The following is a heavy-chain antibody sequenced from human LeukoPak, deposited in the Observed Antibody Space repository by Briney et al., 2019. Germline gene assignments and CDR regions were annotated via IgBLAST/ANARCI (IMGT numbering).Heavy chain of an antibody. V-gene: IGHV3-48*03. D-gene: IGHD3-22*01. Sequence: GGSLRLSCAASGFTFSSYEMNWVRQAPGKGLEWVSYISSSGSTIYYADSVKGRFTISRDNAKNSLYLQMNSLRAEDTAVYYCARDTMIVVVTTGLYYYYGMDVWGQGTTVTVSS. J-gene: IGHJ6*02. CDR3: ARDTMIVVVTTGLYYYYGMDV. CDR1: GFTFSSYE. CDR2: ISSSGSTI.